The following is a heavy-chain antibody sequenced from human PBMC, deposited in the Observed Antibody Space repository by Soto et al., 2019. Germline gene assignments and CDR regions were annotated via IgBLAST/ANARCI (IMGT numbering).Heavy chain of an antibody. Sequence: GESLKISCAASGFTFSRYWMAWVRQAPGKGLEWVANIKQDGSEKFYVDSLKGRFTISRDNPKNSLFLDMNSLRAEDTAVYYCARVLPPYDDILTGYWFDPWGQGTLVTVSS. J-gene: IGHJ5*02. CDR2: IKQDGSEK. CDR3: ARVLPPYDDILTGYWFDP. V-gene: IGHV3-7*01. D-gene: IGHD3-9*01. CDR1: GFTFSRYW.